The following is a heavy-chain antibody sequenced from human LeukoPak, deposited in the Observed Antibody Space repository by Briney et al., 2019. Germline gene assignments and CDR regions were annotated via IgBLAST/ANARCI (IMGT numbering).Heavy chain of an antibody. Sequence: GGSLRLSCAASGFTFSSYSMNWVRQAPGKGLEWVSSISSSSSYIYYADSVKGRFTISRDNAKNSLYLQMNSLRAEDTAVYFCASSSWSSEYFHYWGQGTLVTVSS. J-gene: IGHJ1*01. D-gene: IGHD6-13*01. CDR3: ASSSWSSEYFHY. V-gene: IGHV3-21*01. CDR2: ISSSSSYI. CDR1: GFTFSSYS.